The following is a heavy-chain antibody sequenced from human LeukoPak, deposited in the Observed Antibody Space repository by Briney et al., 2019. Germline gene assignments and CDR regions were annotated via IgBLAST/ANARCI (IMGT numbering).Heavy chain of an antibody. Sequence: GGSLRLSCAASGFTFSSYAMNWVRQAPGKGLEWVSVISGSGGSTYYADSVKGRFTISRDNSKNTLYLQMNSLRAEDTAVYYCAKGRVVAATPDYFDYWGQGTLVTVSS. V-gene: IGHV3-23*01. D-gene: IGHD2-15*01. CDR1: GFTFSSYA. J-gene: IGHJ4*02. CDR3: AKGRVVAATPDYFDY. CDR2: ISGSGGST.